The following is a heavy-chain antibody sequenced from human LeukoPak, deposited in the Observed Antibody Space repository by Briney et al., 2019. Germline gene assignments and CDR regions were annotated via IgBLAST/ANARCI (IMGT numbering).Heavy chain of an antibody. J-gene: IGHJ4*02. CDR2: INPSGGST. V-gene: IGHV1-46*01. CDR3: ARGGCTSTSCYPDLFS. CDR1: GHTFTSYY. D-gene: IGHD2-2*01. Sequence: ASVKVSCKVSGHTFTSYYLHWVRQAPGQGLEWVGIINPSGGSTSNAQKSQGRVTMTRDTSTTTVYMELSSLRSEDTAVYYCARGGCTSTSCYPDLFSWGQGTLVTVSS.